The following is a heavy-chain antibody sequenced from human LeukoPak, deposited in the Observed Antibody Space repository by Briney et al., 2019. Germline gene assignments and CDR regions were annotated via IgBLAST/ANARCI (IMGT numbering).Heavy chain of an antibody. D-gene: IGHD3-10*01. J-gene: IGHJ4*01. CDR1: GGSISSYY. V-gene: IGHV4-4*07. Sequence: SETLSLTCTVSGGSISSYYWSWIRQPAGKGLEWIGRIYTSGSTNYNPSLKSRVTISVDKSKNQFSLKLSSVTAADTAVYYCARDDPRGYYGSGSYYIGSYFDYWGQGTLVTVYS. CDR2: IYTSGST. CDR3: ARDDPRGYYGSGSYYIGSYFDY.